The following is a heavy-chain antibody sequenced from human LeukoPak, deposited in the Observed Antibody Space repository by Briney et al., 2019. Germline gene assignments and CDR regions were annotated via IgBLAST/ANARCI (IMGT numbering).Heavy chain of an antibody. CDR1: GYTFTGYY. CDR3: ARERSIVGATSFDTFDF. V-gene: IGHV1-2*02. J-gene: IGHJ4*02. CDR2: INPNGGGT. D-gene: IGHD1-26*01. Sequence: ASVKVSCKASGYTFTGYYMHWVRQAPGQGLEWMGWINPNGGGTNYAQKFQGRLTMTRDTSISTAYMELGSLRSDDTAVYFCARERSIVGATSFDTFDFWGQGTLVTVSS.